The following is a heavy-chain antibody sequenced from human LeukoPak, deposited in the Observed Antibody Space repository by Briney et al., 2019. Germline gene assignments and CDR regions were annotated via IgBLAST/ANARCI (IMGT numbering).Heavy chain of an antibody. J-gene: IGHJ3*02. Sequence: ASVKVSCKASGYTFTSYYMHWVRQAPGQGLEWMGWISGYDGYTNYAQKLQGRVTMTTDTFTSTAYIELRSLRSDDTAVYYCARDPSYCGADCYSDAFDIWGQGTMDTVSS. CDR3: ARDPSYCGADCYSDAFDI. CDR2: ISGYDGYT. V-gene: IGHV1-18*04. D-gene: IGHD2-21*01. CDR1: GYTFTSYY.